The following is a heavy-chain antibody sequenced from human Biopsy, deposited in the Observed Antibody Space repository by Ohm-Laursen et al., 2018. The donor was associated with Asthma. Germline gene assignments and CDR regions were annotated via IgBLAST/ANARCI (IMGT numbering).Heavy chain of an antibody. Sequence: SLRLSCAASGFAVSRDYMFWVRQAPGKGLEWVSVIYSGGTSHTADSVRGRFTISRDYSKNTLYLQMHSLRSEDSAVYYCAREVSTVDYGYYYFAMDVWGQGTTVTVSS. J-gene: IGHJ6*02. CDR1: GFAVSRDY. CDR2: IYSGGTS. CDR3: AREVSTVDYGYYYFAMDV. V-gene: IGHV3-53*05. D-gene: IGHD4-17*01.